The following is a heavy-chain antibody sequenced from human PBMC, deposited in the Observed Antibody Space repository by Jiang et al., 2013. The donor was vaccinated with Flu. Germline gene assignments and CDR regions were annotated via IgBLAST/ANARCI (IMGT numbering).Heavy chain of an antibody. Sequence: SQTLSLTCAISGDSVSSKSAAWNWIRQSPSRGLEWLGRTYYRSRWHNEYAASVKGRITINPDTSRNQFSLQLNSVTPEDTAVYYCSRTGGSDFWGQGTLVTVSA. CDR3: SRTGGSDF. V-gene: IGHV6-1*01. D-gene: IGHD1-14*01. CDR1: GDSVSSKSAA. CDR2: TYYRSRWHN. J-gene: IGHJ4*02.